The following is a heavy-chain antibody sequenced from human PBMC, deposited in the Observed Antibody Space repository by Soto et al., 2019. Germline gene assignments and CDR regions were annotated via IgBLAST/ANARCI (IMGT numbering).Heavy chain of an antibody. CDR3: TRDRNYFDSSGNFYDAFDI. Sequence: PWGSLRLSCAASGFILSNYWMIWVRQAPGKGLEWVANIREDGSLKYYLDSVSGRFTISRDNTKNSLYLQMDSLRVEDTAVYYCTRDRNYFDSSGNFYDAFDIWGQGTMVTVSS. J-gene: IGHJ3*02. V-gene: IGHV3-7*05. CDR1: GFILSNYW. CDR2: IREDGSLK. D-gene: IGHD3-22*01.